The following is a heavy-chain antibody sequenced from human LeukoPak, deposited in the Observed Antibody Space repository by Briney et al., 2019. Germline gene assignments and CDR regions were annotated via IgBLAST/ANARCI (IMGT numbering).Heavy chain of an antibody. V-gene: IGHV3-30-3*01. CDR3: ARGAYGDYVKILLDY. CDR2: ISYDGSNK. D-gene: IGHD4-17*01. Sequence: GGSLRLSCAASGFTFSSYAMHWVRQAPGKGLEWVAVISYDGSNKYYADSVKGRFTISRDNSKNTLYLQMNSLRAEDTAVYYCARGAYGDYVKILLDYWGQGTLVTVSS. J-gene: IGHJ4*02. CDR1: GFTFSSYA.